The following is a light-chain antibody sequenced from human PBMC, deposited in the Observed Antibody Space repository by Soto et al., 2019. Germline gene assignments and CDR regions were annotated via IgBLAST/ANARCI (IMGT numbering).Light chain of an antibody. Sequence: QSALTQPASVSGSPGQSITISCTGTSNDVGGYNYVSWYQQHPGKAPKLIIYEVTDRPSGVSNRFSGSKSGNTASLTISGLQAEDEADYYCISYTSSNTHDVIIGGGTKLTVL. CDR2: EVT. V-gene: IGLV2-14*01. CDR3: ISYTSSNTHDVI. J-gene: IGLJ2*01. CDR1: SNDVGGYNY.